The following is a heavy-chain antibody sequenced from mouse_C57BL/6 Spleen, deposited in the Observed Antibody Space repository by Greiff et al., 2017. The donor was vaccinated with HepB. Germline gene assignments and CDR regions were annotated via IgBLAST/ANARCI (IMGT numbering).Heavy chain of an antibody. CDR2: IHPNSGST. CDR3: LIYYYVSNFAY. V-gene: IGHV1-64*01. Sequence: QVQLQQPGAELVKPGASVKLSCKASGYTFTSYWMHWVKQRPGQGLEWIGMIHPNSGSTNYNEKFKSKATLTVDKSSSTAYMQLSSLTSEDSAVYYCLIYYYVSNFAYWGQGTLVTVSA. J-gene: IGHJ3*01. D-gene: IGHD1-1*01. CDR1: GYTFTSYW.